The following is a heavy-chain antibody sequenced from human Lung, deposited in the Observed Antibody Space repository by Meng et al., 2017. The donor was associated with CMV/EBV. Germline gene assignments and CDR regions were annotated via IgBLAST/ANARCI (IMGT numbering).Heavy chain of an antibody. CDR3: AWSSIAEYYYQYGMDV. CDR2: IVPINAIT. D-gene: IGHD6-6*01. J-gene: IGHJ6*02. Sequence: SVKVSXKASGGTFSSYTITWVRQAPGQGLEWMGWIVPINAITSYAQKFQGRVTITADRSTSTAYMELTSLRSEDTAVYYCAWSSIAEYYYQYGMDVWGQGTTVTVSS. V-gene: IGHV1-69*02. CDR1: GGTFSSYT.